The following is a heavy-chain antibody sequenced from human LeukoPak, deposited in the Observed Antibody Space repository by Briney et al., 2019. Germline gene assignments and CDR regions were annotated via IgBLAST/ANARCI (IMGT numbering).Heavy chain of an antibody. V-gene: IGHV1-8*01. CDR3: AREDSSGYSYFDY. D-gene: IGHD3-22*01. CDR2: MNPNSGNT. CDR1: GYTFTSYD. Sequence: ASVTVSCKASGYTFTSYDINWVRQATGQGLEWMGWMNPNSGNTGYAQKFQGRVTMTRNTSISTAYMELSSLRSEDTAVYYCAREDSSGYSYFDYWGQGTLVTVSS. J-gene: IGHJ4*02.